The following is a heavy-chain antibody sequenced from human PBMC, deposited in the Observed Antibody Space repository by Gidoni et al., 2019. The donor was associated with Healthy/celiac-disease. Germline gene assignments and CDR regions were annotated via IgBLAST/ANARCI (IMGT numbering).Heavy chain of an antibody. CDR3: AKGGYSYGSHFDY. CDR2: ISWNSGSI. J-gene: IGHJ4*02. V-gene: IGHV3-9*01. D-gene: IGHD5-18*01. CDR1: DFTFDDYA. Sequence: EVQLVASGGGLVQPGRTLSLACAASDFTFDDYAMHWVRQAPGKGLGWVSGISWNSGSIGYADSVKGRFTISRDNAKNSLYLQMNSLRAEDTALYYCAKGGYSYGSHFDYWGQGTLVTVSS.